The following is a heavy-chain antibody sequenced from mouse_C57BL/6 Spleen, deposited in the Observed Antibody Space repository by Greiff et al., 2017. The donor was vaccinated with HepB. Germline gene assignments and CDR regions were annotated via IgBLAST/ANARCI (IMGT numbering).Heavy chain of an antibody. CDR3: ARAGDGSSHYYAMDY. V-gene: IGHV2-2*01. CDR2: IWSGGST. D-gene: IGHD1-1*01. J-gene: IGHJ4*01. Sequence: VKLMESGPGLVQPSQSLSITCTVSGFSLTSYGVHWVRQSPGKGLEWLGVIWSGGSTDYNAAFISRLSISKDNSKSQVFFKMNSLQADDTAIYYCARAGDGSSHYYAMDYWGQGTSVTVSS. CDR1: GFSLTSYG.